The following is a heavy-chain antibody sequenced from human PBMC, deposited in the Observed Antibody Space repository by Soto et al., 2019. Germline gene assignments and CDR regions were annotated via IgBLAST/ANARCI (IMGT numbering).Heavy chain of an antibody. CDR3: ARVIVVVPGAFEI. CDR2: IYYSGST. J-gene: IGHJ3*02. D-gene: IGHD2-2*01. V-gene: IGHV4-31*03. CDR1: GGSISRGGYY. Sequence: QVQLQESGPGLVKPSQTLSLTCTVSGGSISRGGYYWSWFRQPPGKGLEWIGYIYYSGSTYYNPSRKSRVTKSVDTSKNQFSRKLSSVTAADTAVYYCARVIVVVPGAFEIWGQGTMVTVSS.